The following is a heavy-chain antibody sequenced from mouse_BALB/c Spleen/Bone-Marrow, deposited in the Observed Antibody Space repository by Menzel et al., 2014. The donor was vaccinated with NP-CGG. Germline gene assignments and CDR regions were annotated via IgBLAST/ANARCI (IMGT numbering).Heavy chain of an antibody. J-gene: IGHJ2*01. Sequence: QVQLQQSGSALVRPGASVKLSCKASGYTFTSSWMHWAKQRPGQGLEWIGEIHPNSGNTNYNEKFKGKATLTADTSSSTAFRDHGSVTSEDAAVYYYARSGFDYWGQGTTLTVSS. CDR3: ARSGFDY. CDR2: IHPNSGNT. CDR1: GYTFTSSW. V-gene: IGHV1S130*01.